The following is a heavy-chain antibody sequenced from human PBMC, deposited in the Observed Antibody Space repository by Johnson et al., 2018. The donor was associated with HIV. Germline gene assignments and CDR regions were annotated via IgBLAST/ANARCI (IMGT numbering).Heavy chain of an antibody. CDR3: ANNFQQLATKDAFDI. CDR1: GFTFSSYG. CDR2: ISYDGSNK. V-gene: IGHV3-30*18. Sequence: QVQLVESGGGVVQPGRSLRLSCAASGFTFSSYGMHWVRQAPGKGLEWVAVISYDGSNKYYADSVKGRFTISRDNSKNTLYLQMNSLRAEDTAVYYCANNFQQLATKDAFDIWGQGTMVTVSS. D-gene: IGHD6-13*01. J-gene: IGHJ3*02.